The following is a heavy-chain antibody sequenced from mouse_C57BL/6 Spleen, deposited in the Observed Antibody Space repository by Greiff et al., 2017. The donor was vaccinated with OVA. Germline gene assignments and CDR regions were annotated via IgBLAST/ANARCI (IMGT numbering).Heavy chain of an antibody. V-gene: IGHV1-22*01. D-gene: IGHD2-4*01. CDR2: INPNNGGT. CDR3: ARQGIYYDYDAAWFAY. Sequence: EVQLQQSGPELVKPGASVKMSCKASGYTFTDYNMHWVKQSHGKSLEWIGYINPNNGGTSYNQKFKGKATLTVNKSSSTAYMELRSLTSEDSAVYYCARQGIYYDYDAAWFAYWGQGTLVTVSA. CDR1: GYTFTDYN. J-gene: IGHJ3*01.